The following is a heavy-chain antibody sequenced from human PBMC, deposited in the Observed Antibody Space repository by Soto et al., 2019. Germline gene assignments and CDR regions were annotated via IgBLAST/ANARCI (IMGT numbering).Heavy chain of an antibody. CDR3: ARGGVVVTALRFDY. V-gene: IGHV4-31*03. Sequence: QVQLQESGPGLVKASQTLSVTCTVSGDSINRGGYYWIWIRQFPGKGLEWVGSVDYSGTTSYNPSVDSRAAIAVDTSMKHFSLKLSSVTAADTAVYYCARGGVVVTALRFDYWGQGTLVTVSS. J-gene: IGHJ4*02. CDR1: GDSINRGGYY. CDR2: VDYSGTT. D-gene: IGHD2-21*02.